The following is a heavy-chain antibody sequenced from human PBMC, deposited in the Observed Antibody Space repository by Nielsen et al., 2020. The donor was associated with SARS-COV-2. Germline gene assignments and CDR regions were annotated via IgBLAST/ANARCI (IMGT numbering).Heavy chain of an antibody. D-gene: IGHD3-10*01. CDR1: GFSFSSYW. J-gene: IGHJ4*02. V-gene: IGHV3-7*01. Sequence: GESLKISCAASGFSFSSYWMSWVRQAPGKGLEWLATIKQSASETYYVDSVKGRFTISRDNAKNSLYLQMHSLRVEDTATYYCATNRGDYWGQGTVVTVS. CDR3: ATNRGDY. CDR2: IKQSASET.